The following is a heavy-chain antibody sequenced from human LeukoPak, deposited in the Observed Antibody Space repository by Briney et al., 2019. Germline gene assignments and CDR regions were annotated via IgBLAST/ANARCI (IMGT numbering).Heavy chain of an antibody. Sequence: ASVKVSCKASGYTFTNYGISWVRQAPGRGLEWMGWISAYNGNTNYAQKLQGRVTTTTDTSTSTAYMELRSLRSDDTAVYYCARNHYYDILTGSVTYAMDVWGQGTTVTVSS. CDR2: ISAYNGNT. J-gene: IGHJ6*02. CDR3: ARNHYYDILTGSVTYAMDV. CDR1: GYTFTNYG. V-gene: IGHV1-18*01. D-gene: IGHD3-9*01.